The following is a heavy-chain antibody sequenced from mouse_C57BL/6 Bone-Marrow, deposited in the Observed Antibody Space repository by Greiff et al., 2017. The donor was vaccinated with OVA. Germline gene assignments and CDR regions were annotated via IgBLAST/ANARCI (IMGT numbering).Heavy chain of an antibody. J-gene: IGHJ2*01. V-gene: IGHV1-59*01. CDR1: GYTFTSYW. CDR3: ASSERGNFDY. Sequence: VQLQQPGAELVRPGTSVKLSCKASGYTFTSYWMHLVKQRPGQGLEWIGVIDPSDSYTNYNQKFKGKATLTVDTSSSTAYMQLSSLTSEDSAVYYCASSERGNFDYWGQGTTLTVSS. CDR2: IDPSDSYT.